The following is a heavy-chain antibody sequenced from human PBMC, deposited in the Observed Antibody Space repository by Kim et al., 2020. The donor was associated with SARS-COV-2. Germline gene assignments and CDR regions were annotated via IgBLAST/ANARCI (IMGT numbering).Heavy chain of an antibody. V-gene: IGHV1-46*01. J-gene: IGHJ4*02. Sequence: QKFQDRLTLTSDTSTSTVYMELSSLRSEDTAVYYCAKVQGWQLPYPACDSWGQGTLVTVSS. D-gene: IGHD2-15*01. CDR3: AKVQGWQLPYPACDS.